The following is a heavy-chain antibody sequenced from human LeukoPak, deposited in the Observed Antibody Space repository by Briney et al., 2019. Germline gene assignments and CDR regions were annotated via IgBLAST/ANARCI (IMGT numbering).Heavy chain of an antibody. V-gene: IGHV1-46*01. CDR2: INPGGRST. D-gene: IGHD5-24*01. J-gene: IGHJ4*02. CDR3: AREIGPIQLHLWGSAFDY. Sequence: ASVKVSCKASGYTFTSYYMHWVRQAPGQGLEWMGIINPGGRSTSYAQKFQGRVTMTRDTSTSTVYMELSSLRSEDTAVCYCAREIGPIQLHLWGSAFDYWGQGTLVTVSS. CDR1: GYTFTSYY.